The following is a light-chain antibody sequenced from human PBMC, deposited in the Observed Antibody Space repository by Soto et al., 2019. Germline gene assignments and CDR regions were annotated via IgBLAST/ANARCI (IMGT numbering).Light chain of an antibody. CDR3: QQYYYWPPYT. J-gene: IGKJ2*01. V-gene: IGKV3-15*01. Sequence: EIVMTQSPATLSVSPGERATLSCRASQSVSANLAWYQPKPGQAPRLLIYGASTRATGIPARFSGSGSGTEFTLTISSLQSEDFAVYYCQQYYYWPPYTFGQGTKV. CDR2: GAS. CDR1: QSVSAN.